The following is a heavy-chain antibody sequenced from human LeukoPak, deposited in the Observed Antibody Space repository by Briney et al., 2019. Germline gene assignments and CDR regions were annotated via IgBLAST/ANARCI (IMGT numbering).Heavy chain of an antibody. V-gene: IGHV1-46*01. Sequence: GGSLRLSCAASGYTFTSYYMHWVRQAPGQGLEWMGIINPSGGSTSYAQKFQGRVTMTRDTSTSTVYMELSSLRSEDTAVYYCAREGYSYPDYWGQGTLVTVSS. J-gene: IGHJ4*02. CDR2: INPSGGST. CDR3: AREGYSYPDY. CDR1: GYTFTSYY. D-gene: IGHD5-18*01.